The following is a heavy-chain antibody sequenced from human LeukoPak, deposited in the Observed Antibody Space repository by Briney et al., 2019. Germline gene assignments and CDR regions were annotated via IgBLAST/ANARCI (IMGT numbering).Heavy chain of an antibody. CDR3: ARYFGDPQGMDV. V-gene: IGHV3-33*01. CDR1: GFIFSNDA. Sequence: PGGSLRLSCAASGFIFSNDAMHWVRQAPGKGLEWVAFIWFDGSNKHYADSVKGRFTISRDNSEDTLYLQMNSLRAEDTAVYYCARYFGDPQGMDVWGQGTTVTVSS. D-gene: IGHD3-10*01. J-gene: IGHJ6*02. CDR2: IWFDGSNK.